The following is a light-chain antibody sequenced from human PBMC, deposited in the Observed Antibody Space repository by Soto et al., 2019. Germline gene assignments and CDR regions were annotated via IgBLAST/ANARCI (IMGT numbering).Light chain of an antibody. CDR1: PRVTHS. J-gene: IGKJ5*01. Sequence: TQSKGHLSILSCRASPRVTHSLAWYQQKPGHAPRLLIYGAFNRATGIPPRFSGSGSGTDFTLTISSLEPEDFAVYYCQQRNILPPVTFGQGTRLEIK. CDR3: QQRNILPPVT. CDR2: GAF. V-gene: IGKV3-11*01.